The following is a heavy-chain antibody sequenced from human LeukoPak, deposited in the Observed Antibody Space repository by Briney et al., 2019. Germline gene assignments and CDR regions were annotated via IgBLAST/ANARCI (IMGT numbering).Heavy chain of an antibody. Sequence: PGGSLRLSCAASGFTFSSYAMSWVRQAPGKGLEWVSAISGSGGSTYYADSVKGRFTISRDNSKNTLYLQMNSLRAEDTAVYYCAKGYMVRGVIPSVDYWGQGTLVTVSS. CDR2: ISGSGGST. D-gene: IGHD3-10*01. J-gene: IGHJ4*02. CDR3: AKGYMVRGVIPSVDY. V-gene: IGHV3-23*01. CDR1: GFTFSSYA.